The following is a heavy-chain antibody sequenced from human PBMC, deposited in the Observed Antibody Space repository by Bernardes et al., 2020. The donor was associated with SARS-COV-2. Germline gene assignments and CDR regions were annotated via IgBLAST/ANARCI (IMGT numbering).Heavy chain of an antibody. CDR3: AKGRDIVLGRGPISYAMDV. D-gene: IGHD2-8*01. Sequence: GGSLRLSCAGSGFPFNAHALTWVRRAPGKGLEWVSSISGSGDRTYYADSVKGRFTISRDISKKTVYLQMNSLRAEDTALYYCAKGRDIVLGRGPISYAMDVWGQGTTVTVSS. CDR1: GFPFNAHA. J-gene: IGHJ6*02. CDR2: ISGSGDRT. V-gene: IGHV3-23*01.